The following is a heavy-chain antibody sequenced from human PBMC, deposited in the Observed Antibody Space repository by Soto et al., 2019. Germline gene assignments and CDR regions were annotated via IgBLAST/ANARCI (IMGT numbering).Heavy chain of an antibody. CDR1: GGSIGSGGCY. J-gene: IGHJ6*02. Sequence: TLSLTCSVSGGSIGSGGCYWTWIRQHPGKGLEWIGFIYDSGSTYYNASLKSRVTISGDTSKNQFSLKLSSVTSADTALYYCARGPRQLEGNCYYGMDDWGQGTTVTVSS. CDR3: ARGPRQLEGNCYYGMDD. CDR2: IYDSGST. V-gene: IGHV4-31*03. D-gene: IGHD1-1*01.